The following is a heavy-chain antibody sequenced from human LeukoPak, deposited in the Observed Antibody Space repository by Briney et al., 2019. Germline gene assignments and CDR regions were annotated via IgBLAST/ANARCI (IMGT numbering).Heavy chain of an antibody. J-gene: IGHJ6*02. Sequence: PSETLSLTCAVSGGSFSGYYWSWIRQPPGKGLEWIGEINHSGSTNYNPSLKSRVTISVDTSKNQFSLKLSSVTAADTAVYYCARSRGSGSYHMRGQYYYYGMDVWGQGTTVTVSS. CDR1: GGSFSGYY. D-gene: IGHD3-10*01. CDR3: ARSRGSGSYHMRGQYYYYGMDV. V-gene: IGHV4-34*01. CDR2: INHSGST.